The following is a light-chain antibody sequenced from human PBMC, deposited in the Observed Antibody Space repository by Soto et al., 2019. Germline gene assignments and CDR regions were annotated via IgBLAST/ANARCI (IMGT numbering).Light chain of an antibody. CDR1: QGVSNW. Sequence: DIQMTKSPSSVSASVGDRVTITCRASQGVSNWLAWYQQKPGKAPKLLIYAASTLRSGVPSRFRGSGSGTDFTFTISSLQPEDFATYYCQQANSFPYTFGQGTKLDIK. J-gene: IGKJ2*01. CDR3: QQANSFPYT. V-gene: IGKV1-12*01. CDR2: AAS.